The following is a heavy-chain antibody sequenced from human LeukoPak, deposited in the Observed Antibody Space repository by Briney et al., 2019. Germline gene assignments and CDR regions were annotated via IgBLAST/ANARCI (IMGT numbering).Heavy chain of an antibody. CDR1: GGSISSGGYS. J-gene: IGHJ5*02. Sequence: PSETLSLTCAVSGGSISSGGYSWSWIRQPPGKGLEWIGYIYYSGSTYYNGSTHYKLSLKSRATISVDTSKNQFSLKLSSVTAADTAVYYCARESNYHGSGTGWFDPWGQGTLVTVSS. V-gene: IGHV4-30-4*07. D-gene: IGHD3-10*01. CDR2: IYYSGST. CDR3: ARESNYHGSGTGWFDP.